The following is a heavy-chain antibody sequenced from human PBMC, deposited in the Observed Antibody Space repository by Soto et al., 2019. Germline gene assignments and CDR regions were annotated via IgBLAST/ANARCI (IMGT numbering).Heavy chain of an antibody. CDR1: GYTFSTYA. CDR2: LNGGTGQT. J-gene: IGHJ6*02. D-gene: IGHD1-1*01. Sequence: VASVKVSCKASGYTFSTYAMHWVRQAPGQSLEWMGWLNGGTGQTRYSQKFQDRVIITRDTSASTGYMELSSRTSEDTAVYYCARGKGMEENYFYYGLDIWGQGTTVTVSS. V-gene: IGHV1-3*01. CDR3: ARGKGMEENYFYYGLDI.